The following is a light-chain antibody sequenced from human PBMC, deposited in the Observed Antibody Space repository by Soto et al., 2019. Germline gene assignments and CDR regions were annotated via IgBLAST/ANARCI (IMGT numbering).Light chain of an antibody. CDR1: SSDVGVYNY. J-gene: IGLJ1*01. CDR3: CSYAGRYSYV. CDR2: DVS. V-gene: IGLV2-11*01. Sequence: QSVLTRPRSVTRSPGQSVTISCTGTSSDVGVYNYVSCYQQYPGKAHKLMIYDVSMLTSEVPDRFSGFRSGNTASLTIFGLQAADEADYYCCSYAGRYSYVFGGGTKVTVL.